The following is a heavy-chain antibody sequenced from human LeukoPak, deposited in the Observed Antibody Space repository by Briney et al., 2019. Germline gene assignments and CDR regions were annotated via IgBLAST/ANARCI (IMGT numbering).Heavy chain of an antibody. CDR1: GYTFTGYY. Sequence: GASVKVSCTASGYTFTGYYMHWVRQAPGQGLEWMGWINPNSGGTNYAQKFQGRVTMTRDTSISTAYMELSRLRSDDTAVYYCARDSNRMVRLDYWGQGTLVTVSS. V-gene: IGHV1-2*02. CDR3: ARDSNRMVRLDY. D-gene: IGHD2/OR15-2a*01. CDR2: INPNSGGT. J-gene: IGHJ4*02.